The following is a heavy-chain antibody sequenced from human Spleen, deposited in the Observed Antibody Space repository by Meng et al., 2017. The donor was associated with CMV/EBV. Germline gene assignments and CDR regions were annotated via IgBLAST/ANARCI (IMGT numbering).Heavy chain of an antibody. CDR3: AREGTGTTGEYYFDY. V-gene: IGHV3-23*03. J-gene: IGHJ4*02. Sequence: GESLKISCAASGFTFSSYAMSWVRQAPGKGLEWVSVIYSGGSSTYYADSVKGRFTISRDNSKNTLHLQMNSLRPEDTAVYYCAREGTGTTGEYYFDYWGQGTLVTVSS. D-gene: IGHD1-1*01. CDR1: GFTFSSYA. CDR2: IYSGGSST.